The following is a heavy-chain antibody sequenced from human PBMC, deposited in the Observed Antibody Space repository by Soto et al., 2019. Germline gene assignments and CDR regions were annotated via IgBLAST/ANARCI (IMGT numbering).Heavy chain of an antibody. J-gene: IGHJ4*02. CDR2: ISYDGSNK. Sequence: GGSLRLSCAASGFTFSSYGMHWVRQAPGKGLEWVAVISYDGSNKYYADSVKGRFTISRDNSKNTLYLQMNSLRAEDTAVYYCAKDLSSGWDGGFDYWGQGTLVTVSS. D-gene: IGHD6-19*01. CDR1: GFTFSSYG. CDR3: AKDLSSGWDGGFDY. V-gene: IGHV3-30*18.